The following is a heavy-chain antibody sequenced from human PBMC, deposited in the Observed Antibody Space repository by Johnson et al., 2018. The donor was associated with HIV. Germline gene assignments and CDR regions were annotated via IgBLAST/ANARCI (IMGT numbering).Heavy chain of an antibody. CDR1: GFSFDDYA. CDR3: ARSWAYYYALTDAFDI. D-gene: IGHD3-10*01. Sequence: EVLLLESGGGLVQPGGSLRLSCAASGFSFDDYAMHWVRQAPGKGLEWVSVISGNGGTTYYADSVKGRFTISRDNPRNTLYLQMNGLRAEDTAVYYCARSWAYYYALTDAFDIWGQGTMVTVSS. CDR2: ISGNGGTT. V-gene: IGHV3-23*01. J-gene: IGHJ3*02.